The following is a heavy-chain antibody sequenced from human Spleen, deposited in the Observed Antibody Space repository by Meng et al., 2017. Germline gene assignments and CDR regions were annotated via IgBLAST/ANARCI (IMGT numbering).Heavy chain of an antibody. CDR2: INHSGST. CDR3: ARGPTTMAHDFDY. D-gene: IGHD4-11*01. CDR1: GGSFSDYY. J-gene: IGHJ4*02. V-gene: IGHV4-34*04. Sequence: QGQLQQWGAGLLKPSETLSLTCVVSGGSFSDYYWSWIRQPPGKGLEWIGEINHSGSTNHNPSLERRATISVDTSQNNLSLKLSSVTAADSAVYYCARGPTTMAHDFDYWGQGTLVTVSS.